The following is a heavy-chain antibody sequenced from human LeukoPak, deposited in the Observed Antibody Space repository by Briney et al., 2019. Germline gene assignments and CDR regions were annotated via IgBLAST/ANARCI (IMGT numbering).Heavy chain of an antibody. CDR1: GFTFSSHG. V-gene: IGHV3-23*01. D-gene: IGHD2-15*01. J-gene: IGHJ4*02. CDR3: AKDFGSGGGFDC. CDR2: ISGSGGST. Sequence: GGSLRLSWAASGFTFSSHGMSCVRPAPGKGGVWVSAISGSGGSTYYADSVKGRFTISRDNSKNMLFLQMDSLRAEDTALYYCAKDFGSGGGFDCWGQGTLVTVSS.